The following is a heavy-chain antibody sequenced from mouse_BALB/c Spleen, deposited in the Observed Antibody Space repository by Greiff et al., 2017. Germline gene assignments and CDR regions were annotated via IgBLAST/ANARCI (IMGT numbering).Heavy chain of an antibody. J-gene: IGHJ4*01. Sequence: QVQLLQPGAELVRPGASVKLSCKASGYTFTSYWINWVKQRPGQGLEWIGNIYPSGSYTNYNQKFKDKATLTVDNSSSTAYMQLSSPTSEDSAVYYCTRYRYDEGAMDYWGQGTSVTVSS. D-gene: IGHD2-14*01. V-gene: IGHV1-69*02. CDR3: TRYRYDEGAMDY. CDR1: GYTFTSYW. CDR2: IYPSGSYT.